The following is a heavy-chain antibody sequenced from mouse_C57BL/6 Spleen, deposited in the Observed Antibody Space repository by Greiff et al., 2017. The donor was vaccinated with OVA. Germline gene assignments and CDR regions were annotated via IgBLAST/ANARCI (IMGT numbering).Heavy chain of an antibody. V-gene: IGHV1-72*01. CDR1: GYTFTSYW. D-gene: IGHD2-3*01. J-gene: IGHJ4*01. Sequence: QVQLQQPGAELVKPGASVKLSCKASGYTFTSYWMHWVKQRPGRGLEWIGWIDPSSGGTKYNEKFKSKATLTVDKPSSTAYMQLSSLTSEDSAVYDWATPADCYYHACKAMDYWGKGTSVTVSS. CDR2: IDPSSGGT. CDR3: ATPADCYYHACKAMDY.